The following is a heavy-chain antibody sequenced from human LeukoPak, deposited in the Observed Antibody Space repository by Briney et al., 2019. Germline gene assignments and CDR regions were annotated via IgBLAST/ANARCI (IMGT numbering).Heavy chain of an antibody. V-gene: IGHV1-69*13. CDR1: GGTFSTYA. CDR3: ARITMVLGVIFDWYFDL. D-gene: IGHD3-10*01. Sequence: AVKVSCKASGGTFSTYAISWERQAPGQGLEWMGGIIPIFGTANYAQKFQGRVTITADESTSTAYMDLSSLRSEDTAVYYCARITMVLGVIFDWYFDLWGRGTLVTVSS. J-gene: IGHJ2*01. CDR2: IIPIFGTA.